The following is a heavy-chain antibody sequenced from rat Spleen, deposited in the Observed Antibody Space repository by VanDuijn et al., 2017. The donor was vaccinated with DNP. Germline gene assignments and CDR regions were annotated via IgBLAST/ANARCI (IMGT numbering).Heavy chain of an antibody. CDR2: VNSAGTT. V-gene: IGHV3-3*01. CDR1: GYSITSSYR. D-gene: IGHD1-4*01. J-gene: IGHJ4*01. Sequence: EVQLQESGPGLVKPSQSLSLPCSVTGYSITSSYRWNWIRKFPGNKLEWMGSVNSAGTTNYNPSLKSRISITRDTSKNQLFLQVNSVTTEDTATYYCARWPGYNPPYAMDAWGQGTSVTVSS. CDR3: ARWPGYNPPYAMDA.